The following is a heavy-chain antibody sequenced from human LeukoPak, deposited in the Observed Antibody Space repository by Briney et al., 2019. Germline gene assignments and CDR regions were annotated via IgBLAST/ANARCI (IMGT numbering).Heavy chain of an antibody. Sequence: PGGSLRLSCAASGFTFSSYAMSWVRQAPGKGLEWVSGISGSGGSTYYADSVKGRFTISRDSSKNTLYLQMNSLRVEDTAVYYCAKDGREWPRSLDYWGQGTLVTVSS. CDR3: AKDGREWPRSLDY. D-gene: IGHD5-12*01. J-gene: IGHJ4*02. CDR1: GFTFSSYA. V-gene: IGHV3-23*01. CDR2: ISGSGGST.